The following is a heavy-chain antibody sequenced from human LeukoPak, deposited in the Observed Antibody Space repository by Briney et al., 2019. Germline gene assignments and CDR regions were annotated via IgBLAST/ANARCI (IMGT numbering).Heavy chain of an antibody. Sequence: GGSLRLSCAASGFTFSSYSMNWVRQAPGKGLEWVSSISSSSSYIYYADSVKGRFTISRDNAKNSLYLQMNSLRAEDTAVYYCARLRVARSGSSSTFDYWGQGTLVTVSS. D-gene: IGHD6-6*01. CDR1: GFTFSSYS. CDR2: ISSSSSYI. V-gene: IGHV3-21*01. CDR3: ARLRVARSGSSSTFDY. J-gene: IGHJ4*02.